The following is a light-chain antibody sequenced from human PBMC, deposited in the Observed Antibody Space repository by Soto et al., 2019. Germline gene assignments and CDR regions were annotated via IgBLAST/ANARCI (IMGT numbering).Light chain of an antibody. CDR2: EVS. CDR1: SSDVGSYNF. V-gene: IGLV2-14*01. J-gene: IGLJ1*01. Sequence: QSALTQPASVSGSPGQSITISCTGTSSDVGSYNFVSWYQQLPGKAPKLMIYEVSNRPSGVSNRFSGSKYGNTASLTISGLQAEDEADYYCSSYTTSSNYVFGSGTKSPS. CDR3: SSYTTSSNYV.